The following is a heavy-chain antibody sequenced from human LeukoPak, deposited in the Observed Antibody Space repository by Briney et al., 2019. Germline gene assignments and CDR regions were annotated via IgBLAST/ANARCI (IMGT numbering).Heavy chain of an antibody. CDR3: ARGRPPLGGTIFGVAIPDY. J-gene: IGHJ4*02. CDR1: GGSFSGYY. D-gene: IGHD3-3*01. Sequence: SETLSLTCAVYGGSFSGYYWSWIRPPPGKGLEWMGEIYHSGSTNYNPPLKSRVTISVDTSKNQFSLKLSSVTAADTAVYYCARGRPPLGGTIFGVAIPDYWGERTLVTVSS. V-gene: IGHV4-34*01. CDR2: IYHSGST.